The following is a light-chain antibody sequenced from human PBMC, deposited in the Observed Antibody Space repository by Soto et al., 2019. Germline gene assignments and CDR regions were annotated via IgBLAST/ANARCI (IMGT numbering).Light chain of an antibody. CDR1: SSKFVSNT. V-gene: IGLV1-44*01. Sequence: SVLTQPPSASVTPWQRFTISCSGRSSKFVSNTVNWYQQLPGTAPKLLIYSKNQRPSGVPARLSGSRSGTYASLAISGPQSVDEADFFFAAWDNSLNGYGFGSGTKVTV. CDR3: AAWDNSLNGYG. J-gene: IGLJ1*01. CDR2: SKN.